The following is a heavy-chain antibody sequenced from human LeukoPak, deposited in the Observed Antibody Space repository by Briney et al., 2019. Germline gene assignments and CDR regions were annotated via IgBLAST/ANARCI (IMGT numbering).Heavy chain of an antibody. Sequence: GGSLRLSCAAPGFTFSSYAMYWVRQAPGKGLEWVAVISYDGSDKFYADSVKGRFTISRDSSKNTLYLQMNSLRPEDTAVYYCARDYGEYYYDSSGYYGGFDYWGQGTLVTVSS. CDR2: ISYDGSDK. CDR1: GFTFSSYA. CDR3: ARDYGEYYYDSSGYYGGFDY. J-gene: IGHJ4*02. V-gene: IGHV3-30*04. D-gene: IGHD3-22*01.